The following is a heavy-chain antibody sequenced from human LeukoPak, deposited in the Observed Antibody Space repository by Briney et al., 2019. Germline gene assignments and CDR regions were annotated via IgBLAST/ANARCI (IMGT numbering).Heavy chain of an antibody. CDR1: GGSISSYY. J-gene: IGHJ5*02. CDR2: IYTSGST. CDR3: ARGLSAGNYYDSSGLDNWFDP. V-gene: IGHV4-4*07. D-gene: IGHD3-22*01. Sequence: SETLSLTCTVSGGSISSYYWSWIRQPAGKGLEWIGRIYTSGSTNYNPSLKSRVTMSVDTSKNQFSLKLSSVTAADTAVYYCARGLSAGNYYDSSGLDNWFDPWGQGTLVTVSS.